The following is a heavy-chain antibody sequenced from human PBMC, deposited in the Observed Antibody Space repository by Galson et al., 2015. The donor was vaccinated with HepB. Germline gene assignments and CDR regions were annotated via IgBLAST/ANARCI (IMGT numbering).Heavy chain of an antibody. CDR3: AGGRAYRGGVDV. Sequence: SLRLSCAASGFTFSTYWMHWVRQVPGKGLVWVSQINPGGSPTKYANSVKGRFTISRDDARNTLYLEMNSLRAEDTAIYYCAGGRAYRGGVDVWGQGTTVTVSS. CDR2: INPGGSPT. J-gene: IGHJ6*02. CDR1: GFTFSTYW. V-gene: IGHV3-74*01. D-gene: IGHD1-14*01.